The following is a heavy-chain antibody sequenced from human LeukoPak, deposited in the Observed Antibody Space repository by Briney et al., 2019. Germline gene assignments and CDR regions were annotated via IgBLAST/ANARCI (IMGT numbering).Heavy chain of an antibody. V-gene: IGHV3-7*01. CDR1: GFPFSSYW. CDR3: TREDHSNYNY. Sequence: GGSLRLSCAASGFPFSSYWMAWVRQAPGKGLEWVASIKQDGGETFYVDSVKGRFTISRDNSKNSLYLQMNSLRAEDTAVYYCTREDHSNYNYWGQGTLVTVSS. CDR2: IKQDGGET. D-gene: IGHD4-11*01. J-gene: IGHJ4*02.